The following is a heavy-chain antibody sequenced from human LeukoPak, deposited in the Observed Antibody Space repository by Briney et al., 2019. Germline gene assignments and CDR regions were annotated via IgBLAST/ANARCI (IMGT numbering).Heavy chain of an antibody. V-gene: IGHV1-18*01. J-gene: IGHJ3*02. D-gene: IGHD3-9*01. CDR2: ISAYNGNT. CDR3: ARAAHYDILTGYYKGDAFDI. Sequence: ASVKVSCKASGYTFTSYGISWVRQAPGQGLEWMGWISAYNGNTNYAQKLQGRVTMTTDTSTSTAYMELRSLRSDDTAVYYCARAAHYDILTGYYKGDAFDICGQGTMVTVSS. CDR1: GYTFTSYG.